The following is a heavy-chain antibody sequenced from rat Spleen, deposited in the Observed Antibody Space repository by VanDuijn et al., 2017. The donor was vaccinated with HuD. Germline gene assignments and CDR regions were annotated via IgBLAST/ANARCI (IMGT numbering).Heavy chain of an antibody. CDR2: ITNTGGSI. CDR3: ATSPYYWYFDF. Sequence: EVQLVESGGGLVQPGRSLKLSCVASGFTFNNYWMSWIRQAPGKGLEWVASITNTGGSIYYPDSVKGRFTISRDNAQNTLYLQMDSLRSEDTATYYCATSPYYWYFDFWGPGTMVTVSS. V-gene: IGHV5-31*01. J-gene: IGHJ1*01. D-gene: IGHD1-12*01. CDR1: GFTFNNYW.